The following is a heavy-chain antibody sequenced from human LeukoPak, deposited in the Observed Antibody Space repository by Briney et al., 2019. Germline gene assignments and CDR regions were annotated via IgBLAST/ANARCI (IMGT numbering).Heavy chain of an antibody. V-gene: IGHV3-23*01. CDR3: AELGITMIGGV. CDR2: ISSDGST. J-gene: IGHJ6*02. Sequence: GESLRLSCAASGFTLSNYGMNWVRQAPGKGLEWVSAISSDGSTYYADSVKGRFTVSRDNSKNTLYLQMNSLRAEDTAVYYCAELGITMIGGVWGQGTTVTISS. CDR1: GFTLSNYG. D-gene: IGHD3-10*02.